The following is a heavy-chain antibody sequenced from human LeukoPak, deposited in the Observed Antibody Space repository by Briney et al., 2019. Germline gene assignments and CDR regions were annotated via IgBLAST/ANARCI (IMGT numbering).Heavy chain of an antibody. CDR3: ARELPYCGGDCYPS. CDR1: GFTVSSNY. CDR2: IYSGGST. J-gene: IGHJ4*02. V-gene: IGHV3-53*01. D-gene: IGHD2-21*02. Sequence: GGSLRLSCAASGFTVSSNYMSWVRQAPGKGLEWVSVIYSGGSTYYADSVKGRFTISRDNSKNTLYLQMNSLRAEDTAVYYCARELPYCGGDCYPSWGQGTLVTVSS.